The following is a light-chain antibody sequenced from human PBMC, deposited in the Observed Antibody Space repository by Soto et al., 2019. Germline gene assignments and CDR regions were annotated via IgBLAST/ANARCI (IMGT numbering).Light chain of an antibody. V-gene: IGKV3-20*01. CDR2: GVS. Sequence: EIVLTQSPGTLSLSPGERATLSCRASQSVNSNYLAWHQQKPGQAPRLLIYGVSSRATGIPDRFSGSGSGTEFTLTISSLQSEDFAVYYCQQYNSWPLTFGGGTKVDIK. CDR1: QSVNSNY. CDR3: QQYNSWPLT. J-gene: IGKJ4*01.